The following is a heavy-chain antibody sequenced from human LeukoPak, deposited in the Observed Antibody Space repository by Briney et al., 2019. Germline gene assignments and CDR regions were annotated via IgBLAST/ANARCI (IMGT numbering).Heavy chain of an antibody. Sequence: SETLSLTCTVSGASISNYYWSWIRQPPGKGLECIGYIYYSGSTNYNPSLKSRVTISLHTSKNQFSLKLNSVTAADTAVYYCARGVPYGPSYEFFDYWGQGTLVTVSS. J-gene: IGHJ4*02. V-gene: IGHV4-59*01. CDR2: IYYSGST. CDR3: ARGVPYGPSYEFFDY. D-gene: IGHD3-10*01. CDR1: GASISNYY.